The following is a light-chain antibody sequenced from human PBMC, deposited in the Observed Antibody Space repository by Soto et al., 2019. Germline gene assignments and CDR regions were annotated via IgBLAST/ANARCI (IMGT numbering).Light chain of an antibody. V-gene: IGKV1-5*03. CDR2: KAS. J-gene: IGKJ4*01. CDR3: QQFNNYPLT. Sequence: DIQWTQYPSTLSASVGARCTITCLASQSINGWLAWYQQKPGQAPNLLIYKASTLESGVTSRFSGSGSGTDFSITISGLQPEDFATYYCQQFNNYPLTVGGGTKVEIK. CDR1: QSINGW.